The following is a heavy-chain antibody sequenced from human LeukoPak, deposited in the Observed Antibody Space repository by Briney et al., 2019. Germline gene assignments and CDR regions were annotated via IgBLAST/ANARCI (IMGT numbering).Heavy chain of an antibody. J-gene: IGHJ5*02. CDR2: IIPIFGTA. CDR1: GGTFSSYA. CDR3: ASTHSPRYCSSTSCSGTWLDP. V-gene: IGHV1-69*01. Sequence: SVKVSCKASGGTFSSYAISWVRQAPGLGLEWMGGIIPIFGTANYAQKFQGRVTITADESTSTAYMELSSLRSEDTAVYYCASTHSPRYCSSTSCSGTWLDPWGQGTLVTVSS. D-gene: IGHD2-2*01.